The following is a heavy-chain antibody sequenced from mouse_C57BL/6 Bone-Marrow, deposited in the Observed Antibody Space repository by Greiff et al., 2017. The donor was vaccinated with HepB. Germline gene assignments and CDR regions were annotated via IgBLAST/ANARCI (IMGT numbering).Heavy chain of an antibody. CDR2: IWWNDNK. V-gene: IGHV8-11*01. Sequence: QVTLKVSGPGILQPSQTLSLTCSFSGFSLSTSGMGVGWIHQPSGNGLGWLAHIWWNDNKYYNTALKSRLTISKDTSNNQVFLKIASVDTADTATYYCARTHYYGSSCSYWYFDVWGTGTTVTVSS. J-gene: IGHJ1*03. CDR3: ARTHYYGSSCSYWYFDV. D-gene: IGHD1-1*01. CDR1: GFSLSTSGMG.